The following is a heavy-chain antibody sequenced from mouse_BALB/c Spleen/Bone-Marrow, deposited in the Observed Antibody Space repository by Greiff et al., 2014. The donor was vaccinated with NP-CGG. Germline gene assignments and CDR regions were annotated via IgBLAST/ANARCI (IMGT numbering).Heavy chain of an antibody. D-gene: IGHD1-3*01. Sequence: ESGPELGKPGTSVKISCKASGYSFTGYNMNWVKQSNGKSLEWIGNIDPYYGCTNYNQKFKGKATLTVDKSSSTAYMQLKSLTSEDSAVYYCARYNNYFDYWGQGTTLTVSS. CDR3: ARYNNYFDY. V-gene: IGHV1-39*01. J-gene: IGHJ2*01. CDR1: GYSFTGYN. CDR2: IDPYYGCT.